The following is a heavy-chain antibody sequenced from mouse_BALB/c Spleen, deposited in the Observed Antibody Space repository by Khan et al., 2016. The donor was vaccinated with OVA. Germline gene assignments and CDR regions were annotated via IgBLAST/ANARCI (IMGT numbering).Heavy chain of an antibody. Sequence: EVELVESGGGLVKPGGSLKLSCAASGFTFSNYAMSWVRQSPEKRLEWVASISSGDSTYYPDSGKGGFTISRDNARTILYLHMSSLRSEATAMYYCTRTYWFAYWGQGTLVTVSA. J-gene: IGHJ3*01. CDR2: ISSGDST. V-gene: IGHV5-6-5*01. CDR1: GFTFSNYA. CDR3: TRTYWFAY.